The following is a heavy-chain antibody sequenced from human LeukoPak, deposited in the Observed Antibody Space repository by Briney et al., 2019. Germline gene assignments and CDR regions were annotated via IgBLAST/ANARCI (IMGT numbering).Heavy chain of an antibody. CDR3: ARHVDTNWFDP. Sequence: SETLSLTCTVSGVSITTYYWSWFRQPPGKGLEWIGYTHYSGNTNYNPSLKSRVTMSVDTSKHQFSLKLSSVTAADTAVYYCARHVDTNWFDPWGQGTLVTVSS. D-gene: IGHD3-9*01. J-gene: IGHJ5*02. V-gene: IGHV4-59*08. CDR1: GVSITTYY. CDR2: THYSGNT.